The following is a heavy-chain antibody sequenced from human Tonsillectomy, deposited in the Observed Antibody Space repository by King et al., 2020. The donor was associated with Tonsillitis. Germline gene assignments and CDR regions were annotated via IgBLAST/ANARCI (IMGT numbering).Heavy chain of an antibody. D-gene: IGHD3-22*01. CDR1: GCTFNNYD. CDR2: SRGVGIQI. CDR3: AKDKGAAHYDNSRGAFDL. J-gene: IGHJ3*01. V-gene: IGHV3-21*01. Sequence: VQLVESGGGLVKPGGSLRLSCVISGCTFNNYDMNWGRQAPGKGLGWFSSSRGVGIQIFYADPVKGRFTISRDNARNSLFLQMNSLRADDTAVYYCAKDKGAAHYDNSRGAFDLWGQGTMVTVSS.